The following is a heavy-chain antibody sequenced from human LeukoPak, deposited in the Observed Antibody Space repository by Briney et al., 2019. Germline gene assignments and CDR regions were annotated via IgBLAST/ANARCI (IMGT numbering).Heavy chain of an antibody. CDR2: ISSSSSTI. Sequence: GGSLRLSCAASGFTFSSYSMNWVRQAPGKGLEWVSYISSSSSTIYYADSVKGRFTISRDNAKNSLYLQMNSLRAEDTAVYYCARVGGNYYGFSAFDIWGKGTMFTVSS. D-gene: IGHD1-26*01. CDR1: GFTFSSYS. CDR3: ARVGGNYYGFSAFDI. J-gene: IGHJ3*02. V-gene: IGHV3-48*01.